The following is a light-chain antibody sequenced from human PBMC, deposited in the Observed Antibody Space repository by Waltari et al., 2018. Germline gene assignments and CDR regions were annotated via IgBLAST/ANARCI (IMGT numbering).Light chain of an antibody. Sequence: QSALTQPPSASGSPGQSVTISCTGPSSDVGGYNYVSWYQHHPGKAPKLMISEVNKRPSGVPDRFSGSKSGNTASLTVSGLQADDEADYYCTSYAGSHNWVFGGGTKLTVL. J-gene: IGLJ2*01. V-gene: IGLV2-8*01. CDR3: TSYAGSHNWV. CDR2: EVN. CDR1: SSDVGGYNY.